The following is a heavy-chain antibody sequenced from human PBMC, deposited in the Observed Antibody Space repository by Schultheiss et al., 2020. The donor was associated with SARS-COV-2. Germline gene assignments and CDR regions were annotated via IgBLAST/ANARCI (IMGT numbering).Heavy chain of an antibody. V-gene: IGHV3-23*01. CDR2: ISGSGGST. CDR3: ARGAGRERWLQVGAFDI. CDR1: GFTFSSYA. J-gene: IGHJ3*02. D-gene: IGHD5-24*01. Sequence: GGSLRLSCAASGFTFSSYAMHWVRQAPGKGLEWVSAISGSGGSTYYADSVKGRFTISRDNSKNTLYLQMNSLRAEDTAVYYCARGAGRERWLQVGAFDIWGQGTMVTVSS.